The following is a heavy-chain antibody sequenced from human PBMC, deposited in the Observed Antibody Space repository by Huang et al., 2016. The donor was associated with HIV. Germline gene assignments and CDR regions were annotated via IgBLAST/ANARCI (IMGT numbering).Heavy chain of an antibody. Sequence: QVQLVQSGAEVKKPGASVKVSCKPSGYAFAAYFIHWVRQAPGQGLEGRAVVNPNNGSKNYDQKFLGRLTVTGDTSMRTAYMELSGLTSDDTAKYYCTRDGVAPDEEFDYWGQGTVIIVSS. CDR3: TRDGVAPDEEFDY. V-gene: IGHV1-2*02. J-gene: IGHJ4*02. CDR2: VNPNNGSK. CDR1: GYAFAAYF. D-gene: IGHD5-12*01.